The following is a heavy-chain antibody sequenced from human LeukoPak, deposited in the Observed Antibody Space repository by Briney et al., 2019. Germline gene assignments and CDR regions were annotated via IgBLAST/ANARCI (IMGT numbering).Heavy chain of an antibody. CDR1: GYTFTGYY. V-gene: IGHV1-2*02. D-gene: IGHD7-27*01. CDR2: INPNSGGT. CDR3: AREDPGASGAFDI. Sequence: GASVKVSCKASGYTFTGYYMHWVRQAPGQGLEWMGWINPNSGGTNYAQKFQGRVTMTRDTSISTAYMELSRLRSDDTAVYYCAREDPGASGAFDIWGQGTMVTVSS. J-gene: IGHJ3*02.